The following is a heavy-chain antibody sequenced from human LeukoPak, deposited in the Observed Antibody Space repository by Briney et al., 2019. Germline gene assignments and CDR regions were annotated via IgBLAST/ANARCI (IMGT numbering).Heavy chain of an antibody. CDR2: INPNSGGT. CDR1: GYTFTGYY. D-gene: IGHD6-13*01. V-gene: IGHV1-2*02. J-gene: IGHJ6*03. Sequence: ASVKVSCKASGYTFTGYYMHWVRQAPGQGLEWMGWINPNSGGTNCAQKFQGRVTMTRDTSINTTYMELSSLRFDDTAVYYCARGATAGRFSLRPTGAYYMDVWGKGTTVTVSS. CDR3: ARGATAGRFSLRPTGAYYMDV.